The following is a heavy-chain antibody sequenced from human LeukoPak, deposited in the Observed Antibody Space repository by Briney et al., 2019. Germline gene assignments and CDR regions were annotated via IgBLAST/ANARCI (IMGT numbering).Heavy chain of an antibody. J-gene: IGHJ4*02. V-gene: IGHV3-48*03. CDR3: AGGTPEEDY. CDR1: GFTFSSYK. D-gene: IGHD3-16*01. CDR2: ISSSGSTI. Sequence: PGGSLRLSCAASGFTFSSYKMNWVRQAPGKGLEWVSYISSSGSTIYYADSVKGRFTISRDNAKNSLYLQMNSLRAEDTAVYYCAGGTPEEDYWGQGTLVTVSS.